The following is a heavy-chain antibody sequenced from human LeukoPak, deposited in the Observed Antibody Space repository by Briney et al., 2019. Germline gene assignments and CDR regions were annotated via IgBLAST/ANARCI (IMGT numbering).Heavy chain of an antibody. CDR2: INPNSGGT. V-gene: IGHV1-2*02. J-gene: IGHJ3*02. CDR3: ARAYYGDNLDAFDI. D-gene: IGHD4-23*01. CDR1: GYTFTGYY. Sequence: ASVKVSCKASGYTFTGYYMHWVRQAPGQGLEWMGWINPNSGGTNYAQKFQGRVTMTRDMSISTAYMELSRLRSDDTALFYCARAYYGDNLDAFDIWGQGTMVTVS.